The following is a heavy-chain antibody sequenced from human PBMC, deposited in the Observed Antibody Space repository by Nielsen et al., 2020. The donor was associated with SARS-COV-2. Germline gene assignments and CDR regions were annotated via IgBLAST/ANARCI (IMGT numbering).Heavy chain of an antibody. Sequence: SVKVSCKASGGTFSSYAISWVRQAPGQGLEWMGGIIPIFGTANYAQKFQGRVTITADESTSTAYMELSSLRSEDTAVYYCARVRYYGSGSYYNFDYWGQGTLVTVSS. D-gene: IGHD3-10*01. J-gene: IGHJ4*02. CDR3: ARVRYYGSGSYYNFDY. CDR1: GGTFSSYA. V-gene: IGHV1-69*13. CDR2: IIPIFGTA.